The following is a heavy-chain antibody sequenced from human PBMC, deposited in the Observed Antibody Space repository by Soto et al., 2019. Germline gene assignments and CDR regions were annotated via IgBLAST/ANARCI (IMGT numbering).Heavy chain of an antibody. CDR1: GYTFTTHG. CDR3: AIYLWYCRSGSCYREWFDP. D-gene: IGHD2-2*01. J-gene: IGHJ5*02. V-gene: IGHV1-18*01. Sequence: QVQLVQSGAEVKKPGASVKVSCKASGYTFTTHGISWVRQAPGQGLEWMGWVSGDNGHTNYAQNLQGRVTMTTDTSTHAASVDLGSLRSDSPAVDYWAIYLWYCRSGSCYREWFDPWGQGTLVTVSS. CDR2: VSGDNGHT.